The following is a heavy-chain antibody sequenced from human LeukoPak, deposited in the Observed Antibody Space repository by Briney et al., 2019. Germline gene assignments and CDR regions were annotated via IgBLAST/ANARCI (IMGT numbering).Heavy chain of an antibody. V-gene: IGHV3-23*01. CDR3: AKPTVTTLYYFEY. Sequence: GGSLRLSCAASGFTFSSYAMSWVRQAPGKGLEWVSTISGSSGSTYYADSVKGRFTISRDSSKNTLYLQMNSLRAENTAVYYCAKPTVTTLYYFEYWGQGTLVTVSS. CDR2: ISGSSGST. D-gene: IGHD4-17*01. J-gene: IGHJ4*02. CDR1: GFTFSSYA.